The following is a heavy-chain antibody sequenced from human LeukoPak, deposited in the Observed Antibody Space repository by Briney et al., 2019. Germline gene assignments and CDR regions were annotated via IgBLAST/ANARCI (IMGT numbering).Heavy chain of an antibody. CDR2: ISPSGGST. V-gene: IGHV1-2*02. Sequence: ASVKVSCKAFGYTFTSNYMHWVRQAPGQGPEWMGVISPSGGSTTYAQKFQGRVTMTRDTSISTAYMELSRLRSDDTAVYYCASEYCSSTSCYHDYWGQGTLVTVSS. J-gene: IGHJ4*02. D-gene: IGHD2-2*01. CDR1: GYTFTSNY. CDR3: ASEYCSSTSCYHDY.